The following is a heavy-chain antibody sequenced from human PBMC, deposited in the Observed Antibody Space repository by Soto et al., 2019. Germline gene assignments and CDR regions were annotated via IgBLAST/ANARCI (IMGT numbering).Heavy chain of an antibody. CDR3: ARAVAVPADFDY. J-gene: IGHJ4*02. D-gene: IGHD6-19*01. CDR2: INAGNGNT. V-gene: IGHV1-3*05. Sequence: QVQLVQSGAEEKKPGASVKVSCKASGYTFTTYAMHWVRQAPGQRLEWMGWINAGNGNTKYSQKFQGRVTITRDTSASTAYMELSSLRSEDTAVYYCARAVAVPADFDYWGQGTLVTVSS. CDR1: GYTFTTYA.